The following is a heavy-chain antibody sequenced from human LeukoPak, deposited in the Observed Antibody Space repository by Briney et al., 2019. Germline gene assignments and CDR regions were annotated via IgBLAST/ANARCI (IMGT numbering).Heavy chain of an antibody. CDR1: GYTFTGYY. J-gene: IGHJ6*02. Sequence: ASVKVSCKASGYTFTGYYMHWVRQAPGQGLEWMGWINPNSGGTNYAQKFQGRVTMTRDTSISTAYMELSRLRSDDTAVYYCARARRIAVASTSLPGGRFDVWGQGTTVTVSS. CDR3: ARARRIAVASTSLPGGRFDV. CDR2: INPNSGGT. D-gene: IGHD6-19*01. V-gene: IGHV1-2*02.